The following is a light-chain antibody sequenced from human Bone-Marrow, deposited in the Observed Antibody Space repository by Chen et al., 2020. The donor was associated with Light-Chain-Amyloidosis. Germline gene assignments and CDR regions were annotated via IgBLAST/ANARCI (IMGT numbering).Light chain of an antibody. CDR1: DLPTKY. CDR3: QSADSSGTYEVI. CDR2: RDT. V-gene: IGLV3-25*03. J-gene: IGLJ2*01. Sequence: SYELTQPPSVSVSPGQTARIHCSGDDLPTKYAYGYQQKPGQAPVLGIHRDTERPAGISEGFSGSSSGTTATLTISGVQAEDEADYHCQSADSSGTYEVIFGGGTKLTVL.